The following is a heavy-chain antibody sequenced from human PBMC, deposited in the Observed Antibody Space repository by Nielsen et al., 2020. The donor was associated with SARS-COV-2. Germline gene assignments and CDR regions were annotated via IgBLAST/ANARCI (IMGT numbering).Heavy chain of an antibody. Sequence: SETLSLTCTVSGASISSSDSYWTWIRQPPGKGLEWIGYIYYSGRTFYSPSLKSRVTISLDTSKNQFSLKLPSVTAADTAVYYCASGGSGSYYYWGQGTLVTVSS. J-gene: IGHJ4*02. V-gene: IGHV4-30-4*01. CDR2: IYYSGRT. D-gene: IGHD1-26*01. CDR3: ASGGSGSYYY. CDR1: GASISSSDSY.